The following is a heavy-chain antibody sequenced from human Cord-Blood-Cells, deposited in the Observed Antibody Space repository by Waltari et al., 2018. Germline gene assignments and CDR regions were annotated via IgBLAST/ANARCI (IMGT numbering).Heavy chain of an antibody. D-gene: IGHD2-15*01. V-gene: IGHV1-69*01. Sequence: QVKLVQSEDEVKKPGSSVKDSCKASGGTFSSYANSWVRQAPGQGLEWMGGIIPLFGTANYAQKFQGRVTITADESTSTAYMELSSLRSEDTAVYYCARRCSGGSCYSDYYYGMDVWGQGTTVTVSS. J-gene: IGHJ6*02. CDR1: GGTFSSYA. CDR2: IIPLFGTA. CDR3: ARRCSGGSCYSDYYYGMDV.